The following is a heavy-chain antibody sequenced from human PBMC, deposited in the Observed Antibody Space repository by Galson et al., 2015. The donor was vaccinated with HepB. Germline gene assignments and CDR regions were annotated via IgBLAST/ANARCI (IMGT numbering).Heavy chain of an antibody. CDR1: GFSLSNARMG. CDR3: ARMKEPRWLRLVRTSCYFDY. J-gene: IGHJ4*02. D-gene: IGHD5-12*01. V-gene: IGHV2-26*01. CDR2: IFSNDEK. Sequence: ALVKPTQTLTLTCTVSGFSLSNARMGVSWIRQPPGKALEWLAHIFSNDEKSYSTSLKSRLTISKDTSKSQVVLTMTNMDPVDTATYYCARMKEPRWLRLVRTSCYFDYWGQGTLVTVSS.